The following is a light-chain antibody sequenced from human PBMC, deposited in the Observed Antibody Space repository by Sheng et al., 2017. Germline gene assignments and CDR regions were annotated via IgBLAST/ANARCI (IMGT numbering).Light chain of an antibody. CDR3: QQYGSSPNS. J-gene: IGKJ2*03. V-gene: IGKV3-20*01. Sequence: EIVLTQSPGTLSLSPGERATLSCRASQSVSSTYLAWYQKKPGQAPRLLIYGPSTRATGVPARFSGSGSGTEFTLTISSLQSEDFAVYYCQQYGSSPNSFGQGTKLEIK. CDR1: QSVSSTY. CDR2: GPS.